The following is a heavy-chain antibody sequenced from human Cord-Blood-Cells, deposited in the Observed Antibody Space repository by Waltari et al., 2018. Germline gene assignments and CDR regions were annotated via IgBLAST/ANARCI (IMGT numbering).Heavy chain of an antibody. CDR2: CDPEDGET. CDR3: ATESPRYSSSPTDY. CDR1: GYTLTELS. D-gene: IGHD6-6*01. J-gene: IGHJ4*02. V-gene: IGHV1-24*01. Sequence: QVQLVQSGAEVKKPGASVKVSCQVSGYTLTELSMHWVRQAPGKGLEWMGGCDPEDGETSYAQKFQGRVTMTEDTSTDTAYMELSSLRSEDTAVYYCATESPRYSSSPTDYWGQGTLVTVSS.